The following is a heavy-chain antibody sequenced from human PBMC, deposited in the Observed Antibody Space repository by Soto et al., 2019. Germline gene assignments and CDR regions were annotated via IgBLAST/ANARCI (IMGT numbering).Heavy chain of an antibody. V-gene: IGHV3-23*01. J-gene: IGHJ4*02. Sequence: EVQLLESGGGLVQPGGSLRLSCAASGFTFTNYAMSWVRQAPGKGPEWVSAISGSGGSTYYAGSVKGRFTISRDNSKNPVYLQMNSLRAEETAVYYCAKVIQKDDSPVLRFLEWLFSPFDYWGQGTLVTVSS. CDR1: GFTFTNYA. D-gene: IGHD3-3*01. CDR3: AKVIQKDDSPVLRFLEWLFSPFDY. CDR2: ISGSGGST.